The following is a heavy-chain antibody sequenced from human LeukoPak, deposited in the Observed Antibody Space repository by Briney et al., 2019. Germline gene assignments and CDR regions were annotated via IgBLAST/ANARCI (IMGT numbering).Heavy chain of an antibody. Sequence: PSETLSLTCTVSGGSISSGGYYWSWIRQHPGKGLEWIGYIYYSGSTYYNPSLKSRVTISVDTSKNQFSRKLSSVTAADTAVYYCARGAIPLSIAAAGSPCFDYWGQGTLVTVSS. CDR1: GGSISSGGYY. CDR3: ARGAIPLSIAAAGSPCFDY. V-gene: IGHV4-31*03. CDR2: IYYSGST. D-gene: IGHD6-13*01. J-gene: IGHJ4*02.